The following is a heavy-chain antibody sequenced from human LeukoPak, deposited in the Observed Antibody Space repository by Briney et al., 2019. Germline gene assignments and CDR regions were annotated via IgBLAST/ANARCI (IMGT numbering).Heavy chain of an antibody. Sequence: SETLSLTCTVSGGSISSSRFFWAWIRQPPGKGLEWIEEINHSGSTNYNPSLKSRVTISVDTSKNQFSLKLSSVTAADTAVYYCAIRKGTVTTGAFDIWGQGTMVTVSS. J-gene: IGHJ3*02. V-gene: IGHV4-39*07. D-gene: IGHD4-17*01. CDR1: GGSISSSRFF. CDR3: AIRKGTVTTGAFDI. CDR2: INHSGST.